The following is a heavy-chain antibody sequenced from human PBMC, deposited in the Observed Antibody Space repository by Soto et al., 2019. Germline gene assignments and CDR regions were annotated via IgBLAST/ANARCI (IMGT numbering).Heavy chain of an antibody. J-gene: IGHJ4*02. Sequence: PSETLSLTCTVSGGSISTYYWSWLRQPPGKGLEWIGYIYYSGSTNYNPSLKSRVTISVDTSKNQFSLKLSSVSAADTAVYYCARDGSRYDFWSGPYYFDYWGQGTLVTVSS. CDR2: IYYSGST. CDR1: GGSISTYY. V-gene: IGHV4-59*01. CDR3: ARDGSRYDFWSGPYYFDY. D-gene: IGHD3-3*01.